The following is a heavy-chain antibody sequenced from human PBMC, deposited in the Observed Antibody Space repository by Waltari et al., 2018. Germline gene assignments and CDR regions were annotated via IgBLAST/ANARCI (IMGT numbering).Heavy chain of an antibody. J-gene: IGHJ6*02. D-gene: IGHD2-15*01. CDR2: INHSGST. CDR3: ARGDIVVVVAANYYYYGMDV. Sequence: QVQLQQWGAGLLKPSETLSLTCAVYGGSFSGYYWSWIRQPPGKGLEWIGEINHSGSTNYNPSLKSRVTISVDTSKNQFSLKLSSVTAADTAVYYCARGDIVVVVAANYYYYGMDVWGQGTTVIVSS. V-gene: IGHV4-34*01. CDR1: GGSFSGYY.